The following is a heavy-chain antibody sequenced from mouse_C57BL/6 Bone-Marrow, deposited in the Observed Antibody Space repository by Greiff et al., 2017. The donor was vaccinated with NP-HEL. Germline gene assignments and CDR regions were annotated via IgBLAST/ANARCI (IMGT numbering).Heavy chain of an antibody. J-gene: IGHJ3*01. CDR1: GFTFTDYY. CDR2: IRNKANGYTT. Sequence: EVKLMESGGGLVQPGGSLSLSCAASGFTFTDYYMSWVRQPPGKALEWLGFIRNKANGYTTEYSASVKGRFTISRDNSKSILYLQMNALRAEDSATYYCARFTNDWFAYWGQGTLVTVSA. CDR3: ARFTNDWFAY. V-gene: IGHV7-3*01.